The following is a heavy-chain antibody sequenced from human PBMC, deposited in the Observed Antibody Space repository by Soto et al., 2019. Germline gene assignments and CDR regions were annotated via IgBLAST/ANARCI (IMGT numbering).Heavy chain of an antibody. CDR2: ISGSGGST. D-gene: IGHD3-22*01. J-gene: IGHJ4*02. V-gene: IGHV3-23*01. CDR3: AKDWYYDSSGYYIY. Sequence: EVQLLESGGGLVQPGGSLRLSCAASGFTFSSYAMSWVRQAPGKGLEWVSAISGSGGSTYYADSVKGRFTISRDNSKNTLYMQMNSLRAEDTAVYYCAKDWYYDSSGYYIYWGQGTLVTVSS. CDR1: GFTFSSYA.